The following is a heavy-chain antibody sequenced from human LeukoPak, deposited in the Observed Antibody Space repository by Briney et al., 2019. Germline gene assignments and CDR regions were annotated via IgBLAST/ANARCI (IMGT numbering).Heavy chain of an antibody. CDR3: ARAGAANFDY. J-gene: IGHJ4*02. Sequence: PGGSLRLSCAASGVTFSSYSMNWVRQAPGKGLEWVSYISSSSSTIYYADSVMGRFTISRDNAKNSLYLQMNSPRAEDTAVYYCARAGAANFDYWGQGTLVTVSS. CDR1: GVTFSSYS. V-gene: IGHV3-48*04. CDR2: ISSSSSTI. D-gene: IGHD6-13*01.